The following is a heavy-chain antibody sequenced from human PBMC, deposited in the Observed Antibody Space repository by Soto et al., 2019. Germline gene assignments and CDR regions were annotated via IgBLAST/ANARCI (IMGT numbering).Heavy chain of an antibody. J-gene: IGHJ3*02. CDR3: ARPGSKYDYIWGSYRPGEDAFDI. Sequence: QLQLQESGPGLVKPSETLSLTCTVSGGSISSSSYYWGWIRQPPGKGLEWIGSIYYSGSTYYNPSLKSRVTISVDTSKNQFSLKLSSVTAADTAVYYRARPGSKYDYIWGSYRPGEDAFDIWGQGTMVTVSS. CDR2: IYYSGST. V-gene: IGHV4-39*01. CDR1: GGSISSSSYY. D-gene: IGHD3-16*02.